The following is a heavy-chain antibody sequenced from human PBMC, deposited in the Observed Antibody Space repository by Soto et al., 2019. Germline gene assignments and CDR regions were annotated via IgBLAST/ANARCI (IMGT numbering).Heavy chain of an antibody. D-gene: IGHD3-3*01. CDR2: TYVTGDS. CDR1: GGSITSYY. J-gene: IGHJ6*02. V-gene: IGHV4-4*07. CDR3: ARDMRVFGGMDV. Sequence: SETLSLTCTVSGGSITSYYWSWIRQPAGKGLEWIGRTYVTGDSNYSPSLKSRVTMSLDTSKNQFFLKLSSATAAGTAVYYCARDMRVFGGMDVWGRGTTVTVSS.